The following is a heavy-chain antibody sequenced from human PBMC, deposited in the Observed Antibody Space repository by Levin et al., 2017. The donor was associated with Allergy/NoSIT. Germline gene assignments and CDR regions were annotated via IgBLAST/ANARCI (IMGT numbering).Heavy chain of an antibody. J-gene: IGHJ4*02. CDR2: IKNKGDGGTT. CDR1: GFTFNDAW. CDR3: TTDPRH. V-gene: IGHV3-15*01. Sequence: GGSLRLSCTASGFTFNDAWMSWVRKVPGKGLEWLGRIKNKGDGGTTDFAAPVKGRFTISRDDSKRKLYLQMNSLKTEDTAVYYCTTDPRHWGQGTLVTVSS.